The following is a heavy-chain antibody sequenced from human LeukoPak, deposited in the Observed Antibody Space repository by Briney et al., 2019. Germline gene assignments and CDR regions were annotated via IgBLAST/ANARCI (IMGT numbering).Heavy chain of an antibody. Sequence: SETLSLTCVVYGESFSGYYWSWIRQPPGKGLECIGEINHSGGTSYNPSLKSRVTISVDTSKKHFSLKLSSVTAADTAVYYCARHPGGRQNWFDPWGQGTLVTVSS. D-gene: IGHD3-16*01. V-gene: IGHV4-34*01. J-gene: IGHJ5*02. CDR1: GESFSGYY. CDR3: ARHPGGRQNWFDP. CDR2: INHSGGT.